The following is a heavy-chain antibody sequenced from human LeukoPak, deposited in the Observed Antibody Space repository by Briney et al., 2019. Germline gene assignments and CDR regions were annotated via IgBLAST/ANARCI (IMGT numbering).Heavy chain of an antibody. CDR2: INHSGST. D-gene: IGHD3-3*01. J-gene: IGHJ6*02. CDR3: ARLLRFFGTGYYYGMDV. V-gene: IGHV4-34*01. CDR1: GGSFSGYY. Sequence: NPSETLSLTCAAYGGSFSGYYWSWIRQPPGKGLEWIGEINHSGSTNYNPSLKSRVTISVDTSKNQFSLKLSSVTAADTAVYYCARLLRFFGTGYYYGMDVWGQGTTVTVSS.